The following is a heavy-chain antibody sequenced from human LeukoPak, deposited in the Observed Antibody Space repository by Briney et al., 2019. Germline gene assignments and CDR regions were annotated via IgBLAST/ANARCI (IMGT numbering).Heavy chain of an antibody. V-gene: IGHV4-30-2*01. J-gene: IGHJ4*02. CDR2: IYHSGST. D-gene: IGHD6-13*01. CDR1: GGSISSGGYY. CDR3: ARARIAAAEDY. Sequence: SQTLSLTCTVSGGSISSGGYYWSWIRQPPGKGLEWIGYIYHSGSTYYNPSLKSRVTISVDTSKNQFSLKMSPVTAADTAVYYCARARIAAAEDYWGRGTLVTVSS.